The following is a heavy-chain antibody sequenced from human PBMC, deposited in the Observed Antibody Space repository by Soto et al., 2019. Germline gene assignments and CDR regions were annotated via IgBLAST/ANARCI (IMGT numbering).Heavy chain of an antibody. CDR1: GYTFTGYY. CDR3: ARAAFRIAAAGTVFDY. D-gene: IGHD6-13*01. CDR2: INPNSGGT. V-gene: IGHV1-2*04. J-gene: IGHJ4*02. Sequence: ASVKVSCKASGYTFTGYYMHWVRQDPGQGLEWMGWINPNSGGTNYAQKFQGWVTMTRDTSISTAYMELSRLRSDDTAVYYCARAAFRIAAAGTVFDYWGQGTLVTVSS.